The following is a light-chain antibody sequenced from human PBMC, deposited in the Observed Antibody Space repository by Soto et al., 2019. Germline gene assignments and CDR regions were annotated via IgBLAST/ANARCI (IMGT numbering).Light chain of an antibody. CDR1: SSDVGGYDY. CDR3: ISYTSSSARV. J-gene: IGLJ1*01. V-gene: IGLV2-14*01. Sequence: ALTQHASVSGSPGQSITISCTGTSSDVGGYDYVSWYQQHPGKAPKLIIYEVSNRPSGISNRFSGSKSGNTASLTISGLQAEDEADYYCISYTSSSARVFGTGTKVTVL. CDR2: EVS.